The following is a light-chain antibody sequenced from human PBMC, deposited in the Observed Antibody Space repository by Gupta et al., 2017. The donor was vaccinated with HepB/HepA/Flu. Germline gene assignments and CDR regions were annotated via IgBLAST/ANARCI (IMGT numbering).Light chain of an antibody. CDR3: QQRSNWVWT. CDR1: QSVSSY. CDR2: DAS. J-gene: IGKJ1*01. V-gene: IGKV3-11*01. Sequence: EIVLTQSPATLSLSPGERATLSCRASQSVSSYLAWYQQKPGQAPRLLIYDASNRATGIPARFSGSGSGTEFTLTISSLEPEDFAVYYCQQRSNWVWTFGQGTKVEIK.